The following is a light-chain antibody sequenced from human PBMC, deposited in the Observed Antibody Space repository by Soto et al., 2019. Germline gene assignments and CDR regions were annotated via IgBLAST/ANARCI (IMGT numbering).Light chain of an antibody. CDR1: QSVSSSY. Sequence: TKSPGTLSLSPGERATLSCRASQSVSSSYLAWYQQKSGQAPRLLIYGAFTRAAGVPARFSGSGSGTEFTLTISSLQSEDSAVYFCQQYANWPKTFGQGTKVDIK. CDR3: QQYANWPKT. V-gene: IGKV3-15*01. CDR2: GAF. J-gene: IGKJ1*01.